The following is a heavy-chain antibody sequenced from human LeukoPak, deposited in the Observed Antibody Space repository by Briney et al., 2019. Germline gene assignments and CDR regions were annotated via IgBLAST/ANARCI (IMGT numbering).Heavy chain of an antibody. J-gene: IGHJ4*02. CDR1: GGSISSFY. CDR3: ARRYYGSGIDY. Sequence: SETLSLTCTVSGGSISSFYWSWIRQPPGKGLEWIGYIYYSGSTNYNPSLKSRVTISVDTSKNQFSLKLSSVTAADTAVYYCARRYYGSGIDYWGQGTLVTVSS. V-gene: IGHV4-59*08. D-gene: IGHD3-10*01. CDR2: IYYSGST.